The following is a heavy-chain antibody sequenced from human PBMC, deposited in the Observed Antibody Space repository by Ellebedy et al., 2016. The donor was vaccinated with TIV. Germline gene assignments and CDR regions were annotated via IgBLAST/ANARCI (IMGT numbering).Heavy chain of an antibody. CDR2: IYYSGST. D-gene: IGHD2-2*03. J-gene: IGHJ5*02. Sequence: SETLSLXXTVSGGSMNSYYWSWIRQPPGKGLEWIGYIYYSGSTNYNPSLESRVTISVDTSKNQFSLNLSSVTAADTAVYNCARHGHGSFPFDPWGQGTLVTVSS. V-gene: IGHV4-59*01. CDR1: GGSMNSYY. CDR3: ARHGHGSFPFDP.